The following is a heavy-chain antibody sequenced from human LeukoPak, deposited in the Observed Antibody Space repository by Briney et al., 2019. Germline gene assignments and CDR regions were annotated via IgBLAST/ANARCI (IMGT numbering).Heavy chain of an antibody. CDR3: ARDSGPFDY. J-gene: IGHJ4*02. V-gene: IGHV3-7*01. Sequence: PGGSLRLSCAASGFTFSSYWMSWVRQAPGKGLEWVASIQQDGSEKYYVGSVKGRFTISRDNAENSLYLQMNSLRAEDTAVYYCARDSGPFDYWGQGTLVTVSS. CDR1: GFTFSSYW. CDR2: IQQDGSEK.